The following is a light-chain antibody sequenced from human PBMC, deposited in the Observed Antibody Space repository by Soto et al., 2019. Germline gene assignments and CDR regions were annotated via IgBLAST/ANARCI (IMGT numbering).Light chain of an antibody. V-gene: IGLV1-44*01. CDR2: SNT. J-gene: IGLJ2*01. Sequence: QSVLTQPPSASGTPGQTIAISCSGGSSNIGSHTVNWYQQLPGTAPRLLIYSNTQRPSGVPDRFSGSKSGTSASLAISGLPSEYEGDYCCAAWDDSRNGVVFGGGTKVTVL. CDR1: SSNIGSHT. CDR3: AAWDDSRNGVV.